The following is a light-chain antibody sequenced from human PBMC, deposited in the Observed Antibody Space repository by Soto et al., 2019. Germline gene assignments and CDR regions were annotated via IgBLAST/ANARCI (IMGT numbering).Light chain of an antibody. CDR3: SSYSGTNYHYV. CDR2: EVS. Sequence: QSARTQPPSASGSFGQAGSISCTGTSSDVGGYNYVSWYQQHPGKAPKLMIYEVSERPSGVPDRFSGSKSGNTASLTVSGLQADDEADYYCSSYSGTNYHYVFGTGTKVTVL. J-gene: IGLJ1*01. CDR1: SSDVGGYNY. V-gene: IGLV2-8*01.